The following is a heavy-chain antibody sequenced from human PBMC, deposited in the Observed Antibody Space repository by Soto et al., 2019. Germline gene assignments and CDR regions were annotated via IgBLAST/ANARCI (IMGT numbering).Heavy chain of an antibody. V-gene: IGHV6-1*01. CDR1: GDSVSTNSAA. Sequence: QTLSLTCAISGDSVSTNSAAWNWIRQSPSRGLEWLGRAYYMSKWYNDYAVSVKCRVTIKPDTSKNQFSLQLNSVTPEDTAVYYCARGMVAFDYWGQGTLVTVSS. CDR2: AYYMSKWYN. CDR3: ARGMVAFDY. J-gene: IGHJ4*02. D-gene: IGHD5-12*01.